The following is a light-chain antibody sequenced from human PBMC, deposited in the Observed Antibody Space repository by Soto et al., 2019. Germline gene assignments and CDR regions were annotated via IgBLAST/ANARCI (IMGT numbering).Light chain of an antibody. Sequence: QTVVTQEPSFSVSPGGTATLTCGLSSGSVSTSNYPSWFQQTPGQAPRTLIYSTNTRSSGVPDRFSGSILGSKAALTITGAQADDESDYYCVLYMSSGFWVLGGGTQLTVL. CDR1: SGSVSTSNY. CDR3: VLYMSSGFWV. CDR2: STN. V-gene: IGLV8-61*01. J-gene: IGLJ3*02.